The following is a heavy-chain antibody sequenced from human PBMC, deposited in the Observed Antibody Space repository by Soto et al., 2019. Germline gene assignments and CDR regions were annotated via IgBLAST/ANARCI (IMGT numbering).Heavy chain of an antibody. CDR2: ISGSGGST. V-gene: IGHV3-23*01. Sequence: PGGSLRLSCAASGFTFSSYTMSWVRQAPGKGLEWVSAISGSGGSTYYADSVKGRFTISRDNSKNTLYLQMNSLRAEDTAVYYCAKDQPKYCTNGVCYRRGYFDYWGQGTLVTVSS. J-gene: IGHJ4*02. D-gene: IGHD2-8*01. CDR3: AKDQPKYCTNGVCYRRGYFDY. CDR1: GFTFSSYT.